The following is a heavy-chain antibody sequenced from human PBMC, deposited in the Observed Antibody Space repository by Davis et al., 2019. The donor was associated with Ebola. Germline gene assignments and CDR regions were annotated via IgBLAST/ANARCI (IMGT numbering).Heavy chain of an antibody. CDR1: GGSISSSNW. CDR3: ARLNYYYYGMDV. V-gene: IGHV4-4*02. J-gene: IGHJ6*02. Sequence: MPSETLSLTCAVSGGSISSSNWWSWVRQPPGKGLEWIGEIYHSGSTNYNSSLKSRVTISVDKSKNQFSLKLSSVTAADTAVYYCARLNYYYYGMDVWGQGTTVTVSS. CDR2: IYHSGST.